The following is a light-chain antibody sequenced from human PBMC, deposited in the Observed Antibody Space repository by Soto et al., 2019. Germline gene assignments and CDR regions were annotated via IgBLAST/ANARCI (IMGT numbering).Light chain of an antibody. CDR2: EVS. V-gene: IGLV2-14*01. CDR1: SSDFGDDKY. CDR3: SSYTPSNTA. J-gene: IGLJ2*01. Sequence: QSALTQPASVSGSPGQSITVSCTGSSSDFGDDKYVSWYQQQPGKPPKLIIYEVSNRPSGVSYRFSGFKSGNTASLTISGLQAEDEADYYCSSYTPSNTAFGGGTKLTVL.